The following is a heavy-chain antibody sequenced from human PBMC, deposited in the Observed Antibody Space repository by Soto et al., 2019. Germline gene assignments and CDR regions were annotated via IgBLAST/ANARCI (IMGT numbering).Heavy chain of an antibody. Sequence: PGGSLRLSCAASGFTFSSYSMNWVRQAPGKGLEWVSSISSSSSYIYYADSVKGRFTISRDNAKNSLYLQMNSLRAEDTAVYYCASMITFGGVIVPFDYWGQGTLVTVSS. V-gene: IGHV3-21*01. J-gene: IGHJ4*02. CDR3: ASMITFGGVIVPFDY. D-gene: IGHD3-16*02. CDR2: ISSSSSYI. CDR1: GFTFSSYS.